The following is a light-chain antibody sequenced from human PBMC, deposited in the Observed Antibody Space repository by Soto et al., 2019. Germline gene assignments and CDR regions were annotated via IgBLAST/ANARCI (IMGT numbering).Light chain of an antibody. J-gene: IGKJ1*01. CDR3: QQYNNWLWT. CDR1: QSVSRK. V-gene: IGKV3D-15*01. CDR2: GAS. Sequence: ETVMTQSPATLSVSPGERATLSCRAIQSVSRKLAWYQQKPGQAPSLLIYGASTRATGIPARFSGSGSGTEFTLSISGLQSEDSAVYYCQQYNNWLWTFGQGTKVDIK.